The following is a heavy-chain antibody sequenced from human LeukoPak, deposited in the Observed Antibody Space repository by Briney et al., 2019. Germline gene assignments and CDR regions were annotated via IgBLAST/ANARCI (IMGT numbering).Heavy chain of an antibody. J-gene: IGHJ4*02. CDR3: AKAVYDSSGSFDF. CDR2: ISGSGGSP. Sequence: PGGSLRLSCAASGFSFSTYAMTWVRRAPGKGLEGVSGISGSGGSPYYADSVKGRFTISRDTSKNTLYLQMNSLRAEDTAVYYCAKAVYDSSGSFDFWGQGTLVTVSS. V-gene: IGHV3-23*01. CDR1: GFSFSTYA. D-gene: IGHD3-22*01.